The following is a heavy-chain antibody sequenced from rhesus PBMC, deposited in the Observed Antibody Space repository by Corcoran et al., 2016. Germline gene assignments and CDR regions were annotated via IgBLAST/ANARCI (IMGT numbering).Heavy chain of an antibody. CDR2: IYGGSGST. V-gene: IGHV4S7*01. CDR1: GGSISGYYL. CDR3: ARVIAGTIYPDY. J-gene: IGHJ4*01. D-gene: IGHD1-1-1*01. Sequence: QVQLQESGPGVVKPSETLSLTCAVSGGSISGYYLWSGIRQPPGKGREWIGYIYGGSGSTSYHPSLKSRVIISIDTSKIRFSLKLSSVTAADTAVYYCARVIAGTIYPDYWGQGVLVTVSS.